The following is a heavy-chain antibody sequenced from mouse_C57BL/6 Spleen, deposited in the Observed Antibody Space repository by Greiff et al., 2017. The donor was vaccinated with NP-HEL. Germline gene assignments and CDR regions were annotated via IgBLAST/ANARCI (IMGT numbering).Heavy chain of an antibody. Sequence: VQLKQSGGGLVKPGGSLKLSCAASGFTFSDYGMHWVRQAPEKGLEWVAYISSGSSTIYYADTVKGRFTISRDNAKNTLFLQMTSLRSEDTAMYYCARDHLAWFAYWGQGTLVTVSA. CDR1: GFTFSDYG. V-gene: IGHV5-17*01. CDR3: ARDHLAWFAY. CDR2: ISSGSSTI. J-gene: IGHJ3*01.